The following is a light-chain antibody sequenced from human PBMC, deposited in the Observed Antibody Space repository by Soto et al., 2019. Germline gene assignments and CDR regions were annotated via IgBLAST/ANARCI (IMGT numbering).Light chain of an antibody. CDR2: GAS. J-gene: IGKJ1*01. CDR3: QQYNDWPRT. CDR1: QSVSSS. V-gene: IGKV3-15*01. Sequence: DIVMTQSPATLSVSPGERATLSCRASQSVSSSLAWYPQKPGQAPRLLIYGASTRATGIPARFSGSGSGTDFTRTISSLQSEEFAIYYCQQYNDWPRTFGQGTKVEVK.